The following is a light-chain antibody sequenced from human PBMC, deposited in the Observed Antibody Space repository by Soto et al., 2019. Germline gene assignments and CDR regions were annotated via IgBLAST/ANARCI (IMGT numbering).Light chain of an antibody. CDR2: DVS. J-gene: IGLJ2*01. CDR3: CSYSGRSTLV. Sequence: QSALNRPASASGSPGQWFTICCTGTSSDVGSYNLVSWYQQHPGKAPKLMIYDVSKRPSGVANRFSGSKSGNTASLTISGLQAEDEAAYYCCSYSGRSTLVFGAGTQLTVL. CDR1: SSDVGSYNL. V-gene: IGLV2-23*02.